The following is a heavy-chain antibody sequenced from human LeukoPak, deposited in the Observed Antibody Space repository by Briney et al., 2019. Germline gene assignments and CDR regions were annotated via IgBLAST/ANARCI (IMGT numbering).Heavy chain of an antibody. CDR3: ARLRWQLVGPYFDY. CDR1: GDSISIYH. CDR2: IYSSGNT. Sequence: SETLSLTCSFSGDSISIYHWSWIRQSPGKGLEWIGHIYSSGNTDYNSSLKSRVTISVDTSKSQFSLRLSSVTATDTAVYYCARLRWQLVGPYFDYWGQGILVTVSS. D-gene: IGHD1-26*01. V-gene: IGHV4-59*01. J-gene: IGHJ4*02.